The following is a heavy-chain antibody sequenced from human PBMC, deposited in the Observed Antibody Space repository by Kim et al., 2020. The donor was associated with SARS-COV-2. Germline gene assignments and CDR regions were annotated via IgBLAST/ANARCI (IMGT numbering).Heavy chain of an antibody. CDR2: IYYSGST. CDR3: ARSYVWGFDP. Sequence: SETLSLTCTVSGGSISSYYWSWIRQPPGKGLEWIGYIYYSGSTNYNPSLKSRVTISVDTSKNQFSLKLSSVTAADTAVYYCARSYVWGFDPWGQGTLVTVSS. CDR1: GGSISSYY. V-gene: IGHV4-59*01. D-gene: IGHD3-16*01. J-gene: IGHJ5*02.